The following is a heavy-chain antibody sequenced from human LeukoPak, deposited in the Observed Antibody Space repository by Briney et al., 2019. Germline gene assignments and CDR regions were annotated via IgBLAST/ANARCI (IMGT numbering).Heavy chain of an antibody. CDR2: IDPSGGST. J-gene: IGHJ5*01. CDR3: ARDNSVEDTAWWFDP. D-gene: IGHD4-23*01. CDR1: GYTFTSYY. Sequence: ASVKVPCKASGYTFTSYYMHWVRQAPGQGLEWMGIIDPSGGSTSYAQKFQGRVTMTRDMSTSTDYMELSSLRSEDTAVYYCARDNSVEDTAWWFDPWGQGTLVTVSS. V-gene: IGHV1-46*01.